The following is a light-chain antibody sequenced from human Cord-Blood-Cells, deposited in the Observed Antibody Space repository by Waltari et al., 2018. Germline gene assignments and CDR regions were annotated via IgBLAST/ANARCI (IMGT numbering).Light chain of an antibody. CDR3: QQYYSTPLT. CDR2: WAS. J-gene: IGKJ4*01. Sequence: DIVMTQSPDSLAVSLVERATINCKSSQSVLYSSNNKNYLAWYQQKPGQPPKLRIYWASTRESGVPDRFSGSGSGTDFTLTISSLQAEDVAVYYCQQYYSTPLTFGGGTKVEIK. V-gene: IGKV4-1*01. CDR1: QSVLYSSNNKNY.